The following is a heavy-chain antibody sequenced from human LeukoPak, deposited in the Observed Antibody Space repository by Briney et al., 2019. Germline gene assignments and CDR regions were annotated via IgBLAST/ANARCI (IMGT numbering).Heavy chain of an antibody. CDR1: GYTFTSYY. J-gene: IGHJ4*02. CDR2: INPSGGST. CDR3: ASPGEKDYYFDY. Sequence: ASVKVSCKASGYTFTSYYMHWVRQAPGQGLEWMGIINPSGGSTSYAQKFQGRVTMTRDTSTSTVYMELSSLRSEDTAVYYCASPGEKDYYFDYWGQGTLVNVSS. D-gene: IGHD3-16*01. V-gene: IGHV1-46*01.